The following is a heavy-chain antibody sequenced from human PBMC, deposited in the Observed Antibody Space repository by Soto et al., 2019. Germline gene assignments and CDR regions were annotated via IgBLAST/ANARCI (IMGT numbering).Heavy chain of an antibody. Sequence: PGGSLRLSCVASAFTLSSYAMHWVRQAPVKGLERVALISYDGSNKYYVDSVKGRFTISRDNSKDTLYLQMNSLRVEDTAVYYCARDYYGSGSYYGRMDVWGQGTTVTVSS. CDR1: AFTLSSYA. CDR2: ISYDGSNK. D-gene: IGHD3-10*01. V-gene: IGHV3-30-3*01. J-gene: IGHJ6*02. CDR3: ARDYYGSGSYYGRMDV.